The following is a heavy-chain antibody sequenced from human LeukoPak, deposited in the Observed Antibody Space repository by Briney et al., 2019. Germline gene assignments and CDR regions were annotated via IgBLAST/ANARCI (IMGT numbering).Heavy chain of an antibody. J-gene: IGHJ6*02. V-gene: IGHV1-2*02. D-gene: IGHD6-13*01. CDR2: INPNSGGT. CDR3: ARGKQLASGYYYYGMDV. Sequence: VASVKVSCKASGYTFTGYYMHWVRQAPGQGLEWMGWINPNSGGTSYAQKFQGRVTMTRDTSISTAYMELSRLRSDDTAVYYCARGKQLASGYYYYGMDVWGQGTTVTVSS. CDR1: GYTFTGYY.